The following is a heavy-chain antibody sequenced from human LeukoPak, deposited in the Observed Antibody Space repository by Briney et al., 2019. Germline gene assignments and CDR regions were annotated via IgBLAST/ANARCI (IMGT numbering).Heavy chain of an antibody. D-gene: IGHD6-13*01. CDR3: ARQEAGYSKVEPVGY. V-gene: IGHV1-3*01. CDR2: INAGNGNT. CDR1: GYTFTSYA. Sequence: ASVKVSCKASGYTFTSYAMHWVRQAPGQRLEWMGWINAGNGNTKYSQKFQGRVTITRDTSASTAYMELSSLRSEDTAVYYCARQEAGYSKVEPVGYWGQGTLVTVSS. J-gene: IGHJ4*02.